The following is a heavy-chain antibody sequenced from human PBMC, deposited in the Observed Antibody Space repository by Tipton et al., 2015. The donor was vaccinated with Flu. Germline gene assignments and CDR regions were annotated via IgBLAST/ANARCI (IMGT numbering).Heavy chain of an antibody. J-gene: IGHJ4*02. CDR1: GGSISSSSYY. CDR3: ARRVSSSPFDY. Sequence: TLSLTCTVSGGSISSSSYYWGWIRQPPGKGLEWIGNIYYSGSTCYNPSLKSRVTISVDTSKNQFSLKLSSVTAADTAVYYCARRVSSSPFDYWGQGTLVTVSS. D-gene: IGHD6-6*01. V-gene: IGHV4-39*01. CDR2: IYYSGST.